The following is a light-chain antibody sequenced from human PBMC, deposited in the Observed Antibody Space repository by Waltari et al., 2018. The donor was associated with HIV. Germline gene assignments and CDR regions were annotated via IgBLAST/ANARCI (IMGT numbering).Light chain of an antibody. J-gene: IGLJ2*01. CDR3: FLSYSGVRV. CDR2: YTP. V-gene: IGLV7-46*01. Sequence: QAVVTQEPSCTVSPGGTVTLPCDSKTGPVPSNHCSSWVQQRPAQAPLPSICYTPKRHSCTPALFAGSRLGGKAVLTISGAHPDDEADYYSFLSYSGVRVFGGGTKLTVL. CDR1: TGPVPSNHC.